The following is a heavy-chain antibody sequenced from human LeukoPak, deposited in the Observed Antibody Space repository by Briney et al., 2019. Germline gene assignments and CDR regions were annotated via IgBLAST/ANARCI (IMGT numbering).Heavy chain of an antibody. Sequence: SETLSLTCTVSGGSISSYYWSWIRQPPGKGLEWIGYIYYSGSTNYNPSLKSRVTISVDTSKNQFSLKLSSVTAADTAVYFCARENIDDLGILDYWGQGTLVTVSS. CDR3: ARENIDDLGILDY. CDR1: GGSISSYY. V-gene: IGHV4-59*01. J-gene: IGHJ4*02. CDR2: IYYSGST. D-gene: IGHD7-27*01.